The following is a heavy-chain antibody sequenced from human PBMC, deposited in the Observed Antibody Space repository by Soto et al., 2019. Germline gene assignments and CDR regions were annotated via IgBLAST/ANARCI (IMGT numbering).Heavy chain of an antibody. D-gene: IGHD2-21*02. Sequence: GASVEVCCKASGYTFTSYYRNWVRQAPGQGLEWLGIINPSGGYTTYAQRFLGRVTMTSDTSTSTVHMELGSLTSEDTAVYYCARGGGIVVVTAPYDQWGQGTLVTVSS. CDR1: GYTFTSYY. CDR3: ARGGGIVVVTAPYDQ. V-gene: IGHV1-46*03. J-gene: IGHJ4*02. CDR2: INPSGGYT.